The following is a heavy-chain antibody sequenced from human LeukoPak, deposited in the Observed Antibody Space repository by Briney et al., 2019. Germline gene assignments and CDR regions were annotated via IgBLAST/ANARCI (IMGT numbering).Heavy chain of an antibody. CDR2: IYGGGST. V-gene: IGHV3-53*01. J-gene: IGHJ4*02. D-gene: IGHD1-26*01. Sequence: PGGSLRLSCAASGFTVSSNYMSWVRQAPGKGLEWVSVIYGGGSTYYADSVKGRFTISRDNSKNTLYLQMNSLRAEDTAVYYCARGVHSGSYGYWGQGTLVTVSS. CDR3: ARGVHSGSYGY. CDR1: GFTVSSNY.